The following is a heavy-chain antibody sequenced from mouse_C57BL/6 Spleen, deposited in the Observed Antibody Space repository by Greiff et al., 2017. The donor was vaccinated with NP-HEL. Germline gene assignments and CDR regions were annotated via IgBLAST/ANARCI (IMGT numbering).Heavy chain of an antibody. Sequence: EVKLQQSGPELVKPGASVKIPCKASGYTFTDYNMDWVKQSHGKSLEWIGDINPNNGGTIYNQKFKGKATLTVDKSSSTAYMELRSLTSEDTAVYYCARYDGGIDYWGQGTTLTVSS. J-gene: IGHJ2*01. D-gene: IGHD2-12*01. CDR3: ARYDGGIDY. CDR2: INPNNGGT. CDR1: GYTFTDYN. V-gene: IGHV1-18*01.